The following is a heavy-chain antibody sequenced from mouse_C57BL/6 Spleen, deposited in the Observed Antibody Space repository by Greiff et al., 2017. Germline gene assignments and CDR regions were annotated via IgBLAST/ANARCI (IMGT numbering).Heavy chain of an antibody. J-gene: IGHJ4*01. V-gene: IGHV1-78*01. D-gene: IGHD1-1*01. Sequence: QVQLKQSDAELVKPGASVKISCKVSGYTFTDHTIHWMKQRPEQGLEWIGYIYPRDGSIKYNEKFKGKATLTAAKSSSTAYMQLNSLTSEDSAVYFCARTDYYGSSLYYAMDYWGQGTSVTVAA. CDR3: ARTDYYGSSLYYAMDY. CDR1: GYTFTDHT. CDR2: IYPRDGSI.